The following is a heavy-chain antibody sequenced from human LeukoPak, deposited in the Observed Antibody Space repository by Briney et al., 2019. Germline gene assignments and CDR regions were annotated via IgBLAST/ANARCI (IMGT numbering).Heavy chain of an antibody. D-gene: IGHD1-14*01. CDR2: ISSSSAYI. Sequence: GGSLRLSCAASGFSFRSFTMNWVRQAPGKGLEWVSSISSSSAYIHYADSVKGRFTISRDDAKNSLSLQMYSLRAEDTAVYYCARAEYWYFDLWGRGTLVTVSS. J-gene: IGHJ2*01. CDR3: ARAEYWYFDL. V-gene: IGHV3-21*01. CDR1: GFSFRSFT.